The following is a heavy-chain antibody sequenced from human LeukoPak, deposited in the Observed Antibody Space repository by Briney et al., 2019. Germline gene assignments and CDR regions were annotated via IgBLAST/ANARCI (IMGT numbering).Heavy chain of an antibody. D-gene: IGHD2-21*01. CDR1: GFTVSSNY. Sequence: GGSLRLSCAASGFTVSSNYMSWVRQAPGKGLEWVSVIYSGGSTYYADSVKGRFTISRDNSKNTLYLLMNSLRAEDTALYYCARDPCGGDCLYYYYYMDVWGKGTTVTVSS. CDR3: ARDPCGGDCLYYYYYMDV. CDR2: IYSGGST. V-gene: IGHV3-53*05. J-gene: IGHJ6*03.